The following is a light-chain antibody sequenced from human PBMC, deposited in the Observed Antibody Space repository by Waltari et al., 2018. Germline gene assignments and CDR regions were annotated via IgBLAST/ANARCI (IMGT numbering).Light chain of an antibody. CDR2: EGV. CDR1: SNDVGSDNF. J-gene: IGLJ2*01. CDR3: CSYAGSTPRI. V-gene: IGLV2-23*01. Sequence: QPALTQPASGSGSPGRSITISCTVTSNDVGSDNFVSWYQQPPGKAPKVLIYEGVKRPSGVSDRFSGSKSGNTASLTISGLQTEDEADYYCCSYAGSTPRIFGGGTKLMVL.